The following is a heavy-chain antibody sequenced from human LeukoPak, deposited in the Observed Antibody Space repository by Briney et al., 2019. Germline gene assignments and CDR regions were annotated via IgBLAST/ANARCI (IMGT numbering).Heavy chain of an antibody. D-gene: IGHD5-18*01. J-gene: IGHJ4*02. Sequence: ASVKVSCEASGYTFTGYYMHWVRQAPGQGLEWMGWINPDSGGTNYAQKLQGRVHMTTDTSTSTAYMELRSLRSDDTAVYYCASVRGYCYGYCDYWGQGTLVTVSS. CDR3: ASVRGYCYGYCDY. CDR2: INPDSGGT. V-gene: IGHV1-2*02. CDR1: GYTFTGYY.